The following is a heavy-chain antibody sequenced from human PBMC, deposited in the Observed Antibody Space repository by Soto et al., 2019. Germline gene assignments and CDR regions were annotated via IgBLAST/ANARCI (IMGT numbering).Heavy chain of an antibody. V-gene: IGHV3-30-3*01. Sequence: QVQLVESGGGVVQPGRSLRLSCAASGFTFSNYAMHWVRRAPGKGLEWVALISYDGSNKYYADSVKGRFTISRDNSKNTLYLQMYSVRAEDTAVYYCAGGGYCISTSCYVNWFDPWGQGTLVTVSS. CDR1: GFTFSNYA. J-gene: IGHJ5*02. CDR3: AGGGYCISTSCYVNWFDP. CDR2: ISYDGSNK. D-gene: IGHD2-2*01.